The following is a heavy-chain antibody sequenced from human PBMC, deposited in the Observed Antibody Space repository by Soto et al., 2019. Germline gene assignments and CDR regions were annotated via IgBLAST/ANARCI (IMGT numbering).Heavy chain of an antibody. J-gene: IGHJ4*02. CDR3: ATDIVLMVYASDY. D-gene: IGHD2-8*01. CDR2: IYYSGST. V-gene: IGHV4-59*04. CDR1: GGSISTYY. Sequence: SETLSLTCTVSGGSISTYYWSWIRQPPGKGLEWIGNIYYSGSTNYNPSLKSRVTISVDTSKNQFSLKLSSVTAADTAVYYCATDIVLMVYASDYWGQGTLVTVS.